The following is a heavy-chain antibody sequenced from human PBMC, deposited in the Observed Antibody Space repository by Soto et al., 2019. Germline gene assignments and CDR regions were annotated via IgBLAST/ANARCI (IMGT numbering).Heavy chain of an antibody. CDR2: IYYSGST. V-gene: IGHV4-59*01. CDR1: GGSISSYY. J-gene: IGHJ4*02. D-gene: IGHD3-10*01. CDR3: ARELLWFGERYFDY. Sequence: QVQLQESGPGLVKPSETLSLTCTVSGGSISSYYWSWIRQPPGKGLEWIGYIYYSGSTNYHPSLKSRVTISVDTSKNQFSLKLRSVTAADTAVYYCARELLWFGERYFDYWGQGTLVTVSS.